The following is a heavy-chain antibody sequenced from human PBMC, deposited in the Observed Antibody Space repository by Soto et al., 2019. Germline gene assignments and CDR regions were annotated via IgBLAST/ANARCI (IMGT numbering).Heavy chain of an antibody. CDR2: ISAYNGNT. Sequence: ASVKVSCKASGYTFTSYCISWVRQAPGQGLEWMGWISAYNGNTNYAQKLQGRVTMTTDTSTSTAYMELRTLRSDDTAVYYCARTIAAAPGNWFDPWGQGTLVTVSS. V-gene: IGHV1-18*04. D-gene: IGHD6-13*01. J-gene: IGHJ5*02. CDR3: ARTIAAAPGNWFDP. CDR1: GYTFTSYC.